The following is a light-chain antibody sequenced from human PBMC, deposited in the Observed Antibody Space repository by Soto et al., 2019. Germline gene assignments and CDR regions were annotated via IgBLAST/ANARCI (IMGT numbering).Light chain of an antibody. CDR2: GAS. V-gene: IGKV3-20*01. CDR3: QQYGSSPSWT. Sequence: EIVVTQSPLSMPVTPGEPASISCRSSQSLLHINGYNYLDWYQQKPGQAPRLLIYGASSRATGIPDRFSGSGSGTDFTLTISRLEPEDFAVYYCQQYGSSPSWTFGQGTKVDI. J-gene: IGKJ1*01. CDR1: QSLLHINGYNY.